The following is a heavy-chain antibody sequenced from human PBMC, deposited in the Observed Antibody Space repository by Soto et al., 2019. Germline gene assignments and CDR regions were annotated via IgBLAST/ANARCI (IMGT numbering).Heavy chain of an antibody. CDR2: IWSDGSDK. D-gene: IGHD6-25*01. CDR3: ARRVAQRYACDM. Sequence: QVQLVESGGGVVQPGRSLRLSCAASGFTFSSYGMHWVRQAPGKGLEWVAVIWSDGSDKDYADSVKGRFTISRDNSMNTLYLQMNSLRAEDTAVYYCARRVAQRYACDMWGQGTVVTVSS. J-gene: IGHJ3*02. CDR1: GFTFSSYG. V-gene: IGHV3-33*01.